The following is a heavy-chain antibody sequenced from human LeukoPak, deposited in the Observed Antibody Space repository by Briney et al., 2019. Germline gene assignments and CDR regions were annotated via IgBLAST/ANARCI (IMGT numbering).Heavy chain of an antibody. J-gene: IGHJ5*02. CDR2: INGDGSST. V-gene: IGHV3-74*01. D-gene: IGHD1-1*01. CDR1: GFTFSTYW. Sequence: GGSLRLSCAASGFTFSTYWMHWVRQAPGKGLVWVSRINGDGSSTSYADSVKGRFTISRDNAKNTLYLQMNSLRAEDTAVYYCARDGHGNWNDGGWIDPWGQGTLVTVSS. CDR3: ARDGHGNWNDGGWIDP.